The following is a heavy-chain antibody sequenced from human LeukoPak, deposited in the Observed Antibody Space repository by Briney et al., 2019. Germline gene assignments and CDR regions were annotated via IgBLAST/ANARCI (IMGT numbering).Heavy chain of an antibody. Sequence: SVTLSLTCAVYGGSFSGYYWSWIRQPPGKGLEWIGEINHSGSTNYNPSLKSRVTISVDTSKNQFSLKLSSVTAADTAVYYCARGRAEYYYDSSGYPRGSYYYYYMDVWGKGTTVTVSS. J-gene: IGHJ6*03. D-gene: IGHD3-22*01. CDR3: ARGRAEYYYDSSGYPRGSYYYYYMDV. CDR1: GGSFSGYY. V-gene: IGHV4-34*01. CDR2: INHSGST.